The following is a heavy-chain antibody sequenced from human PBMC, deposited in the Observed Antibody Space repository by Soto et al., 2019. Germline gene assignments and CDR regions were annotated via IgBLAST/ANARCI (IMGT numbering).Heavy chain of an antibody. Sequence: SVKVSCKASGGTFSSYAISWVRQAPGQGLEWMGGIIPIFGTANYAQKFQGRVTITADKSTSTAYMGLSSLRSEDTAVYYCARAWDIVVVPAAILSGAFDIWGQGTMVTVSS. CDR1: GGTFSSYA. V-gene: IGHV1-69*06. CDR2: IIPIFGTA. J-gene: IGHJ3*02. D-gene: IGHD2-2*02. CDR3: ARAWDIVVVPAAILSGAFDI.